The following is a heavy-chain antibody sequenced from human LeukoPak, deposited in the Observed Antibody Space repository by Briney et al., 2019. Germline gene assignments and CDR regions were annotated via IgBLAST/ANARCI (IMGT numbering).Heavy chain of an antibody. J-gene: IGHJ4*02. CDR3: ARGVYIAAAQYAY. V-gene: IGHV4-59*01. D-gene: IGHD6-13*01. CDR1: GGSIRGYY. Sequence: PSETLSLTCTVSGGSIRGYYWSWIRQPPGKSLEWIGYIYYSGTTNYNPSLKSRVTISVDTSKNQFSLKLSSVTAADTAVYYCARGVYIAAAQYAYWGQGTLVTVSS. CDR2: IYYSGTT.